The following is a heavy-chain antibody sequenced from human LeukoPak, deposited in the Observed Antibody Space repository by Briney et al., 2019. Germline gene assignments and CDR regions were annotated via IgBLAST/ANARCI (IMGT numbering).Heavy chain of an antibody. CDR1: GFTFSDEW. J-gene: IGHJ4*02. D-gene: IGHD2-15*01. CDR2: IKPDGSAT. Sequence: GGSQRISCVASGFTFSDEWMTWVRQTPGTGPEWVATIKPDGSATFYVDSVKGRFTISRDNAEKSLYPQMNSLRVEDTAVYYCARGECDIWGQGTLVTVSS. CDR3: ARGECDI. V-gene: IGHV3-7*01.